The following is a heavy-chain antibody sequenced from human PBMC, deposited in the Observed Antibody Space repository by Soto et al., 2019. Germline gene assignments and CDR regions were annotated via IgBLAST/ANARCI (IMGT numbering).Heavy chain of an antibody. V-gene: IGHV1-69*01. CDR3: ARSQSSSTSLATYYYYYYGMNV. D-gene: IGHD2-2*01. CDR2: IIPISGTA. CDR1: GGTFSSYA. J-gene: IGHJ6*02. Sequence: QVQLVQSGAEVKKPGSSVKVSCKASGGTFSSYAISWVRQAPGQGLEWMGGIIPISGTANYAQKFQGRVTITADESMNTVHSGLSSPRATHTAVSFCARSQSSSTSLATYYYYYYGMNVWCQGTTVTVSS.